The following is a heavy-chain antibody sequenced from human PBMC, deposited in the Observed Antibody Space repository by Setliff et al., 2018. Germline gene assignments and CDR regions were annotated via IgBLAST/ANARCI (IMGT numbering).Heavy chain of an antibody. V-gene: IGHV4-59*04. CDR1: GGSISSSY. D-gene: IGHD3-10*01. CDR3: ARGVTRPIYYYYYYMDV. Sequence: SETLSLTCSVSGGSISSSYWTWIRQPPGKGLEWIGYIYYSGSTYYNPSLKSRVIISVDTSKNQFSLKLSSVTAADTAVYYCARGVTRPIYYYYYYMDVWGKGTTVTVSS. CDR2: IYYSGST. J-gene: IGHJ6*03.